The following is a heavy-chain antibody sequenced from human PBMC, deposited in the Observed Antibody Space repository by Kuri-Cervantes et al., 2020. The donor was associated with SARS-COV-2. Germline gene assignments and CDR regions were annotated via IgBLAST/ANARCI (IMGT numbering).Heavy chain of an antibody. CDR2: ISSSSSTI. V-gene: IGHV3-48*01. CDR3: ARDWAGYCSSTSCYSYYYYGMDV. J-gene: IGHJ6*02. Sequence: GESLKISCAASGFTFSSYSMNWVRQAPGKGLEWVSYISSSSSTIYYADSVKGRFTISRNNAKNSLYLQMNNLRAEDTAVYYCARDWAGYCSSTSCYSYYYYGMDVWGQGTTVTVSS. CDR1: GFTFSSYS. D-gene: IGHD2-2*02.